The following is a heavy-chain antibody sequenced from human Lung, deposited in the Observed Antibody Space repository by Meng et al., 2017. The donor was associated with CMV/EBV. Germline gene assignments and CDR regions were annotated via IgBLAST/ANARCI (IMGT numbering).Heavy chain of an antibody. CDR3: ARGGMGLDY. J-gene: IGHJ4*02. D-gene: IGHD3-16*01. CDR1: GFTFNAYT. V-gene: IGHV3-30-3*01. CDR2: RSYDGTYK. Sequence: VQLVESGGGLVTPGGALRLSCATSGFTFNAYTLHWVRQAPGKGLEWVALRSYDGTYKDYADSVRGRFTVSRDKSKNTLYLQMNSLRGDDTAVYYCARGGMGLDYWGQGTLVTVSS.